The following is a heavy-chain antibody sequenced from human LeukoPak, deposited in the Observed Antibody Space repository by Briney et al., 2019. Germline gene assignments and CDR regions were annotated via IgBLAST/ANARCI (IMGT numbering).Heavy chain of an antibody. CDR3: ARAVHIAAAGTEGDAFDI. D-gene: IGHD6-13*01. V-gene: IGHV3-23*01. CDR1: GFTFSSYA. CDR2: ISGSGGST. J-gene: IGHJ3*02. Sequence: SGGSLRLSCAASGFTFSSYAMSWVRQAPGKGLEWVSAISGSGGSTYYADSVKGRFTISRENAKNSLYLQMNSLRAGDTAVYYCARAVHIAAAGTEGDAFDIWGQGTMVTVSS.